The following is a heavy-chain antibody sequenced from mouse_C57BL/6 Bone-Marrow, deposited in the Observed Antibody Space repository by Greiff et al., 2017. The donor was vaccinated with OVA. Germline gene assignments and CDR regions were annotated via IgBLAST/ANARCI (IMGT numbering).Heavy chain of an antibody. V-gene: IGHV3-6*01. D-gene: IGHD2-1*01. Sequence: DVKLQESGPGLVKPSQSLSLTCSVTGYSITSGYYWNWIRQFPGNKLEWMGYISYDGSNNYNPSLKNRISITRDTSKNQFFLKLNSVTTEDTATYYCARRDFYSFAYWGQGTLVTVSA. CDR1: GYSITSGYY. J-gene: IGHJ3*01. CDR2: ISYDGSN. CDR3: ARRDFYSFAY.